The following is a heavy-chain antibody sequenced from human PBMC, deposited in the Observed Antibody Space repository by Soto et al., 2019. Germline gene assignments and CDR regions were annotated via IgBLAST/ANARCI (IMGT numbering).Heavy chain of an antibody. J-gene: IGHJ5*02. CDR2: ISVSGDKA. Sequence: LRLSCAASGFKFSNYAMSWVRQAPGKGLEWVAGISVSGDKAYYADSVKGRFTISRDNSKNTVFLQIASLRVEDTAVYYCAKVGQGSSWYPAYNWFDPWGQGTLVTVSS. CDR1: GFKFSNYA. V-gene: IGHV3-23*01. D-gene: IGHD6-13*01. CDR3: AKVGQGSSWYPAYNWFDP.